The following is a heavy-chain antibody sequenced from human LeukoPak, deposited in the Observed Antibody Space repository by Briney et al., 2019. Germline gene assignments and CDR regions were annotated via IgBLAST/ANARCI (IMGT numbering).Heavy chain of an antibody. Sequence: GALRLSCAASGFTFSDYYMSWIRQAPGKGLQWVSYISGSGSTIFYTDSVKGRYTISRDNSKNTLYLQMNSLRPEDTAVYYCAKSLGATRGYFEHWGQGTLVTVSS. CDR1: GFTFSDYY. J-gene: IGHJ4*02. D-gene: IGHD1-26*01. V-gene: IGHV3-11*04. CDR3: AKSLGATRGYFEH. CDR2: ISGSGSTI.